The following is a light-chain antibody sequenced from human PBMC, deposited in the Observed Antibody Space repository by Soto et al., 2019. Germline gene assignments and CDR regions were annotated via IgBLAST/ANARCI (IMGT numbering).Light chain of an antibody. V-gene: IGLV2-11*01. CDR1: SSNVGRYKY. CDR3: CSYAGTYTYV. Sequence: QSALTQPRSVSGSPGQSVTISCTGTSSNVGRYKYVSWYQHHPGKAPKLMIYDVTMRPSGVPDRFSGSKSGNTASLTISGLQAEDEAYYYCCSYAGTYTYVFGTGTKLTVL. CDR2: DVT. J-gene: IGLJ1*01.